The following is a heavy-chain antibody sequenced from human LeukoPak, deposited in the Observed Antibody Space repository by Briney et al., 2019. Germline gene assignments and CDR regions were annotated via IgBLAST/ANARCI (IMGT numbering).Heavy chain of an antibody. J-gene: IGHJ3*02. V-gene: IGHV3-66*01. CDR2: IYSGGST. Sequence: PGGSLRLSCAASGLTVSSNYMSWVRQAPGKGLEWVSVIYSGGSTYYADSVKGRFTISRDNSRNTLYLQMNSLRAEDTAVYYCARRLVAAIDDAFDIWGQGTMVTVSS. CDR3: ARRLVAAIDDAFDI. CDR1: GLTVSSNY. D-gene: IGHD2-15*01.